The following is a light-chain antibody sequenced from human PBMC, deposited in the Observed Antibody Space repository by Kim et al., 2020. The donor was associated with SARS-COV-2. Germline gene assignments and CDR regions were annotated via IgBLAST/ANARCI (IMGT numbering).Light chain of an antibody. Sequence: EIVMTQSPATLSVSPGDRATLSCRASQSISSNLAWYQQKPGQAPRLLIYGASTRATGIPARFSGSGSGTEFTLTINSLQSEDFAVYYCQQYNDWLPTFGQGTKVDIK. CDR2: GAS. V-gene: IGKV3-15*01. J-gene: IGKJ1*01. CDR3: QQYNDWLPT. CDR1: QSISSN.